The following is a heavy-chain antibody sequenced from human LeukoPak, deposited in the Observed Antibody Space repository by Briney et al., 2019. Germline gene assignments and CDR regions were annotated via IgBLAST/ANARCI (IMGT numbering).Heavy chain of an antibody. J-gene: IGHJ4*02. CDR1: GDSSSNSIYY. D-gene: IGHD6-19*01. CDR3: AREYTLYRSGWFLDY. CDR2: IDYSGST. Sequence: SETLSLTFTVSGDSSSNSIYYWGWIRQPPGKGLEWIGTIDYSGSTYYNPSLKSRATISIDTSKNQFSLKVSSVTAADTAVYYCAREYTLYRSGWFLDYWGQGTVVTVSS. V-gene: IGHV4-39*07.